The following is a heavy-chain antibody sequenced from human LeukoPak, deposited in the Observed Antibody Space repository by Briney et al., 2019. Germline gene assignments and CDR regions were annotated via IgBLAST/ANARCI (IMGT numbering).Heavy chain of an antibody. CDR3: ARGFSGTYSV. D-gene: IGHD1-26*01. Sequence: PGGSLRLSCAASGFTFSSYSTTWVRQAPGKGLEWVSSISSSSSYIYYADSVKGRFTISRDNARNSLYLQMNSLSVEDTAVYYCARGFSGTYSVWGQGTLVTVSS. J-gene: IGHJ4*02. CDR2: ISSSSSYI. V-gene: IGHV3-21*03. CDR1: GFTFSSYS.